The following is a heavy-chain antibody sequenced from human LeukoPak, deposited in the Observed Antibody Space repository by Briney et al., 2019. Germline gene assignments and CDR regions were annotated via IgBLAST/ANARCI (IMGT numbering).Heavy chain of an antibody. CDR2: ISGSGGST. D-gene: IGHD6-13*01. V-gene: IGHV3-23*01. CDR1: GFTFSSYW. CDR3: ANTPYSSSSWFDP. J-gene: IGHJ5*02. Sequence: GGSLRLSCAASGFTFSSYWMSWVRQAPGKGLEWVSAISGSGGSTYFADSVKGRFTISRDNSKNTLYLQMNSLRAEDTAVYYCANTPYSSSSWFDPWGQGTLVTVSS.